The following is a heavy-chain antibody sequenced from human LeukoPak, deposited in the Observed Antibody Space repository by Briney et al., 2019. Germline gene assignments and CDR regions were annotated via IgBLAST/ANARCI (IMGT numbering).Heavy chain of an antibody. D-gene: IGHD2-2*01. CDR2: IQYDGSNK. V-gene: IGHV3-30*02. J-gene: IGHJ4*02. CDR3: AKDDCSTSCYLGY. CDR1: GFTFSSYG. Sequence: GGSLRLSCAASGFTFSSYGMHWVRQAPGKGLEWVAFIQYDGSNKYYADSVKGRFTISRDNSKNTLYLQMNSLRAEDTAVYYCAKDDCSTSCYLGYWGQGTLVTVSS.